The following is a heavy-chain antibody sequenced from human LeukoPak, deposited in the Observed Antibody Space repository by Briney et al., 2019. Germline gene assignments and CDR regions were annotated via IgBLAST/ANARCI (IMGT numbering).Heavy chain of an antibody. D-gene: IGHD2-15*01. CDR2: IYYSGST. V-gene: IGHV4-59*01. Sequence: PSETLSLTCTVSGGSISSYYWSWLRQPPGKGLEWIGYIYYSGSTNYNPSLKSLVTISVDTSKNQFSLKLSSVTAADTAVYYCARALIGGSGLSSDAFDIWGQGTMVTVSS. CDR3: ARALIGGSGLSSDAFDI. J-gene: IGHJ3*02. CDR1: GGSISSYY.